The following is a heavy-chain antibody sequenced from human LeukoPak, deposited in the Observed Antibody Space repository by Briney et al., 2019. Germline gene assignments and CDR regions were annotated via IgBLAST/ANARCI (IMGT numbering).Heavy chain of an antibody. V-gene: IGHV3-23*01. CDR2: INGSGGST. CDR1: GFIFSSYA. D-gene: IGHD3-22*01. Sequence: GGSLRLSCAASGFIFSSYAMSWVRQAPGKGLQWVSAINGSGGSTYYADSVKGRFTISRDNAKNTLYLQMNSLRAGDTAVYYCAKFPSEYYFDSSGYYPHYWGQGTLVTVSS. CDR3: AKFPSEYYFDSSGYYPHY. J-gene: IGHJ4*02.